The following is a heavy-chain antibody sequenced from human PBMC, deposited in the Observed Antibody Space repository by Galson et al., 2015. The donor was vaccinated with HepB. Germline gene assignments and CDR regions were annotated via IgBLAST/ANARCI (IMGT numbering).Heavy chain of an antibody. J-gene: IGHJ6*03. CDR1: GGSISSGGYS. D-gene: IGHD2-8*01. CDR2: IYHSGTT. Sequence: TLPLTCAVSGGSISSGGYSWSWIRQPPGKGLEWIGYIYHSGTTYYNPSLRSRVTISLDRSKNQFSLKLSSVTAADTAVYYCARAVSFYYFYLDVRGEGTTVIVSS. CDR3: ARAVSFYYFYLDV. V-gene: IGHV4-30-2*01.